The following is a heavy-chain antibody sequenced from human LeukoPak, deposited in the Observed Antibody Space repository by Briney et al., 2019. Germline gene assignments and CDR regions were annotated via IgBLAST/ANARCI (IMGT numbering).Heavy chain of an antibody. D-gene: IGHD3-22*01. CDR2: IIPIFGTA. Sequence: SVKVSCKASGGTFSSYAISWVRQALGQGLEWMGGIIPIFGTANYAQKFQGRVTITADESTSTAYMELSSLRSEDTAVYYCARDGDSSGIDVDYWGQGTLVTVSS. CDR1: GGTFSSYA. J-gene: IGHJ4*02. CDR3: ARDGDSSGIDVDY. V-gene: IGHV1-69*01.